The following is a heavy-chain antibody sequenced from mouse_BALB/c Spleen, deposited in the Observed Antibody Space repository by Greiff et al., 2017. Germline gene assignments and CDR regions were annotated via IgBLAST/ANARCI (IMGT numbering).Heavy chain of an antibody. D-gene: IGHD4-1*01. J-gene: IGHJ4*01. CDR1: GFTFSSYA. CDR2: ISSGGSYT. V-gene: IGHV5-9-4*01. Sequence: EVKLMESGGGLVKPGGSLKLSCAASGFTFSSYAMSWVRQSPEKRLEWVAEISSGGSYTYYPDTVTGRFTISRDNAKNTLYLEMSSLRSEDTAMYYCARGLDYAMDYWGQGTSVTVSS. CDR3: ARGLDYAMDY.